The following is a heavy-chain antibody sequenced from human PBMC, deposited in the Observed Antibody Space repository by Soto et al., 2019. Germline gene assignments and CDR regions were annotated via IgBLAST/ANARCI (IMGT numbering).Heavy chain of an antibody. J-gene: IGHJ5*02. CDR3: AREGCSSTSCYTNQGDWFDP. CDR2: IYYSGST. Sequence: NPSETLSLTCTVSGGSTSSGDYYWSWIRQPPGKGLEWIGYIYYSGSTYYNPSLKSRVTISVDTSKNQFSLKLSSVTAADTAVYYCAREGCSSTSCYTNQGDWFDPWGQGTLVTVSS. CDR1: GGSTSSGDYY. V-gene: IGHV4-30-4*01. D-gene: IGHD2-2*02.